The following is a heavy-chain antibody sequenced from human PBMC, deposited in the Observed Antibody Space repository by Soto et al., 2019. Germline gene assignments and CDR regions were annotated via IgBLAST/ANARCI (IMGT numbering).Heavy chain of an antibody. V-gene: IGHV3-33*01. J-gene: IGHJ6*02. D-gene: IGHD5-18*01. CDR2: IWYDGSNK. CDR3: ARSRTAMVTYYYYGRDV. Sequence: SLRLSCAASGFTFSSYGMHWVRQAPGNGLEWVAVIWYDGSNKYYADSVKGRFTISRDNSKNTLYLQMNSLRAEDTAVYYCARSRTAMVTYYYYGRDVWGQGTTVTGSS. CDR1: GFTFSSYG.